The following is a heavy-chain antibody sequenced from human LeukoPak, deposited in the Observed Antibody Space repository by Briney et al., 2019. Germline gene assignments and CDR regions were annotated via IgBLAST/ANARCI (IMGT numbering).Heavy chain of an antibody. CDR3: ARGATVTTTSAFDF. Sequence: GGSLRLSCAASGFTFSDCSMNWVRQAPGKGLEWVSYISSSSSTIYYADSVKGRFTISRDSAKNSLYLQMNSLRAEDTAVYYCARGATVTTTSAFDFWGQGTMVTVSS. CDR2: ISSSSSTI. CDR1: GFTFSDCS. D-gene: IGHD4-17*01. V-gene: IGHV3-48*01. J-gene: IGHJ3*01.